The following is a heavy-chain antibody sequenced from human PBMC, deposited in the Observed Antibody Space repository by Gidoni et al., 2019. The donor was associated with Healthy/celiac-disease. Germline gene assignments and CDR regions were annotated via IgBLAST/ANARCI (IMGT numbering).Heavy chain of an antibody. D-gene: IGHD3-22*01. CDR3: ARPTYYYDSSGYVGAQSHAFDI. Sequence: EVQLVQSGAEVKKPGESLKISCKGSGYSFTSYWIGWVRQMPGKGLEWSGIISPGDSDTRYSPSFQGQVTISADKSISTAYLQWSSLKASDTAMYYCARPTYYYDSSGYVGAQSHAFDIWGQGTMVIVSS. CDR1: GYSFTSYW. V-gene: IGHV5-51*01. CDR2: ISPGDSDT. J-gene: IGHJ3*02.